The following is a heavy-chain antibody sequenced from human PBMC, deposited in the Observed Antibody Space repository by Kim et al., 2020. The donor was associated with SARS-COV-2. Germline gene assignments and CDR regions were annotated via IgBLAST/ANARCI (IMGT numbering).Heavy chain of an antibody. Sequence: SVKVSCKASGYTFTSYGISWVRQAPGQGLEWMGWISAYNGNTNYAQKPQGRVTMTTDTSTSTAYMELRSLRSDDTAVYYCARDFFTMVRGDTEDLDYWGQGTLVTVSS. CDR1: GYTFTSYG. CDR2: ISAYNGNT. J-gene: IGHJ4*02. V-gene: IGHV1-18*01. CDR3: ARDFFTMVRGDTEDLDY. D-gene: IGHD3-10*01.